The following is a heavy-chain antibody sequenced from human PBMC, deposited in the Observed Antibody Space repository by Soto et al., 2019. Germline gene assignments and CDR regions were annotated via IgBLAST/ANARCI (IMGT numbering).Heavy chain of an antibody. J-gene: IGHJ4*02. CDR1: SGSISSSRSY. CDR2: INHSGNT. CDR3: ARAIRTKIRFFAKTQYFDY. Sequence: PSETLSLTCTVSSGSISSSRSYWGWIRQPPGKGLEWIGDINHSGNTNYNPSLKSRVTISVDTSKNPFSLKLSSVTAADTAVYYCARAIRTKIRFFAKTQYFDYWGQGTLVTVSS. D-gene: IGHD3-3*01. V-gene: IGHV4-39*07.